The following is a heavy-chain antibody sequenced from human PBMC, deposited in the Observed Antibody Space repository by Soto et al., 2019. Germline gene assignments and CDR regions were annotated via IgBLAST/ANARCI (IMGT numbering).Heavy chain of an antibody. CDR1: GFTFSAYG. D-gene: IGHD1-26*01. Sequence: PVGSLRLSCAASGFTFSAYGMHWVRQAPGKGLEWLAVLSYHLSSEFYADAVKGRFTISRDNSKNTLYLQMNSLRPGDTAVYYCAKELDRYSAAWFDIGDWGQGTLVTVSS. CDR2: LSYHLSSE. V-gene: IGHV3-30*18. J-gene: IGHJ4*02. CDR3: AKELDRYSAAWFDIGD.